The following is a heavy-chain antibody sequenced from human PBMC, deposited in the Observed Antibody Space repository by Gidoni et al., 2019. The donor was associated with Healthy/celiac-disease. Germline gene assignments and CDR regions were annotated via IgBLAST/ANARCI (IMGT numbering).Heavy chain of an antibody. CDR1: GYTVTSDD. Sequence: QVQLVQSGAEGKKPGASVKVACKASGYTVTSDDMHWLRQAPGQGLEWMGIINPSGGSTSYAQKFQGRVTMTRDTSTSTVYMELSSLRSEDTAVYYCARDFGSGSPHHKNWFDPWGQGTLVTVSS. D-gene: IGHD3-10*01. J-gene: IGHJ5*02. CDR3: ARDFGSGSPHHKNWFDP. CDR2: INPSGGST. V-gene: IGHV1-46*01.